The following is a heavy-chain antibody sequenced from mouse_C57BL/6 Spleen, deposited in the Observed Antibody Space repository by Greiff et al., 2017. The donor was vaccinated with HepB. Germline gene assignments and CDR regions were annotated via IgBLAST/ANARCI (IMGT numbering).Heavy chain of an antibody. V-gene: IGHV1-59*01. Sequence: QVQLQQPGAELVRPGTSVKLSCKASGYTFTSYWMHWVKQRPGQGLEWIGVIDPSDSYTNYNQKFKGKATLTVDTSSSTAYMQLSSLTSEDSAVYCCARESVVASYFDYWGQGTTLTVSS. J-gene: IGHJ2*01. CDR3: ARESVVASYFDY. D-gene: IGHD1-1*01. CDR1: GYTFTSYW. CDR2: IDPSDSYT.